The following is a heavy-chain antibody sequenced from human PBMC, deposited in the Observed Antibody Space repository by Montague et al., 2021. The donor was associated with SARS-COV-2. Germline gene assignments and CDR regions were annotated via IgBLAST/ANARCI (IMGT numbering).Heavy chain of an antibody. CDR1: GGSISSYY. V-gene: IGHV4-59*01. Sequence: SETLSLTCTVSGGSISSYYWSWIRQPPGKGLEWIGNIYYSWSTNYNPSLKSRVTISVYTSKNQFPLKLSSVTAADTAVYYCARGFDCWGQGTLVTVSS. CDR3: ARGFDC. J-gene: IGHJ4*02. CDR2: IYYSWST.